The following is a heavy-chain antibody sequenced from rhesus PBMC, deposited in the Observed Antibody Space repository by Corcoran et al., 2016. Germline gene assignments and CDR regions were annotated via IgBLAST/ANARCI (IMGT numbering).Heavy chain of an antibody. V-gene: IGHV4-127*01. J-gene: IGHJ1*01. CDR1: GYSISSGYG. CDR2: SYGGSGST. Sequence: QVQLQESGPGLVKPSETLSLTCAVSGYSISSGYGWGWIRHPPGKGLDCIGQSYGGSGSTYYNPSLQIRGTVSKDPSKNQFSLKLSSVTAADPAGYYCASLASSGVSFEFWGQGALVTVSS. D-gene: IGHD6-25*01. CDR3: ASLASSGVSFEF.